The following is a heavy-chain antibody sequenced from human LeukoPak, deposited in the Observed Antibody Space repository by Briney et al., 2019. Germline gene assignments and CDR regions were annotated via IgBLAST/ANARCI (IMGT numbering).Heavy chain of an antibody. D-gene: IGHD4-11*01. CDR2: IVVGSGNT. CDR3: AADVSNHYGMDV. CDR1: GYSLTTYY. V-gene: IGHV1-58*02. Sequence: ASVKVSCKASGYSLTTYYMHWVRQARGQRLEWIGWIVVGSGNTNYAQKFQERVTITRDMSTSTAYMELSSLRSEDTAVYYCAADVSNHYGMDVWGQGTTVTVSS. J-gene: IGHJ6*02.